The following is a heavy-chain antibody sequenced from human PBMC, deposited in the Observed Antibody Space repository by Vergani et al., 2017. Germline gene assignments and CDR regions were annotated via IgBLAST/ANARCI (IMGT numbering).Heavy chain of an antibody. CDR3: ARHIAAARASYWYFDL. Sequence: QVQLQQWGAGLLKPSETLSLTCAVYGGSFSGYYWSWIRQPPGKGLEWIGEINHSGSTNYNPSLKSRVTISVDTSKNQFSLKLSSVTAADTAVYYCARHIAAARASYWYFDLWGRGTLVTVSS. V-gene: IGHV4-34*01. CDR2: INHSGST. CDR1: GGSFSGYY. J-gene: IGHJ2*01. D-gene: IGHD6-13*01.